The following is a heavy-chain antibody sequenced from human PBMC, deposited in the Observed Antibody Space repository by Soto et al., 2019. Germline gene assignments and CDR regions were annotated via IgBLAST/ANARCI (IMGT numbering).Heavy chain of an antibody. D-gene: IGHD3-16*01. CDR3: ARGSRYIYAYSFDV. J-gene: IGHJ3*01. V-gene: IGHV6-1*01. CDR2: TYYRSKWYN. CDR1: GDSVSSNIID. Sequence: TLSLTCAISGDSVSSNIIDWSWIRQSPSRGLEWLGRTYYRSKWYNDYAVSVKGRVTINPDTSKNQFSLQLNSVTPEDTAVYYCARGSRYIYAYSFDVWGQGTMVTVSS.